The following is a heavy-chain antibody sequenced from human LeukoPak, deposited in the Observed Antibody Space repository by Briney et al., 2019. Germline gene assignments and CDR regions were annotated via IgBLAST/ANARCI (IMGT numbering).Heavy chain of an antibody. D-gene: IGHD3-22*01. CDR1: GFTFSSYG. V-gene: IGHV3-7*05. J-gene: IGHJ6*04. CDR2: IKRDRSEK. Sequence: GGSLRLSCAASGFTFSSYGMSWVRQAPGKGLEWVSHIKRDRSEKYYVDSVKGRFTISRDNAKNSLYLQMNSLRAEGTAVYYCAREDTDYDISGYYWEDYYNGMDVWGEGATVTVSS. CDR3: AREDTDYDISGYYWEDYYNGMDV.